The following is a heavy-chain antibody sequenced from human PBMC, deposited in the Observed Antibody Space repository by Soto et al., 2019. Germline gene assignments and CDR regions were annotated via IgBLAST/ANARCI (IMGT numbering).Heavy chain of an antibody. CDR3: AREHSSSWRFDY. V-gene: IGHV1-8*01. CDR2: MNPNSGNP. CDR1: GYTFTSYD. Sequence: QVQLVQSGAQVKKPGASVKVSCKASGYTFTSYDINWVRQATGQGLEWMGWMNPNSGNPGYAQKFQGRVTMTRNTSISTAYMELSSLRSEDTAVYYCAREHSSSWRFDYWGQGTLVTVSS. D-gene: IGHD6-13*01. J-gene: IGHJ4*02.